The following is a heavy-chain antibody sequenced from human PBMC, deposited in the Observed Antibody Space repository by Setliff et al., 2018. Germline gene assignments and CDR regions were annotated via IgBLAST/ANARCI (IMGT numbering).Heavy chain of an antibody. D-gene: IGHD2-21*02. CDR2: IYHSGSA. V-gene: IGHV4-30-4*08. CDR3: ARDLGHGGDSDY. Sequence: PSETLSLTCTVSGDSISSGDYFWSWIRQPPGKGLEWIAYIYHSGSAYYNPSLKSRVTISRDTSKNQVSLKLNSVTATDTAVYYCARDLGHGGDSDYWGQGILVTVSS. CDR1: GDSISSGDYF. J-gene: IGHJ4*02.